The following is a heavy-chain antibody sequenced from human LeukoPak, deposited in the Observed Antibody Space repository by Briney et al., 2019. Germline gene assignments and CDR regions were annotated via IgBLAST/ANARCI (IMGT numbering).Heavy chain of an antibody. CDR2: FGPEDGET. Sequence: ASVKVSCKVSGYTLTELSMHWVRQPPGKGLEWMGGFGPEDGETIYAQKFQGRVTMTEDTSTDTAYMDLSSLRSEDTAVYYCATVSVRYSYGYRYYYGMDVWGQGTTVTVSS. CDR3: ATVSVRYSYGYRYYYGMDV. V-gene: IGHV1-24*01. CDR1: GYTLTELS. J-gene: IGHJ6*02. D-gene: IGHD5-18*01.